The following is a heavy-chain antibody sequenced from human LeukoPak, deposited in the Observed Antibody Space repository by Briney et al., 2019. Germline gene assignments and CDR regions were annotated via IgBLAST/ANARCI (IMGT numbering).Heavy chain of an antibody. V-gene: IGHV3-74*01. D-gene: IGHD5-12*01. CDR3: GRAYVVSGYDFGIDY. J-gene: IGHJ4*02. CDR1: GFTFGSYW. CDR2: ISTDGSST. Sequence: GGSLRLSCAASGFTFGSYWMHWVRQAPGKGLVWVARISTDGSSTSYADSVKGRFTISRDNAKNTLYLQMNSLRAEDTAVYYCGRAYVVSGYDFGIDYWGQGTLVTVSS.